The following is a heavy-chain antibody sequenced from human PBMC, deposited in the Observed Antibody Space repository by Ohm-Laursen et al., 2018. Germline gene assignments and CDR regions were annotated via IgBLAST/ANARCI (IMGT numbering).Heavy chain of an antibody. D-gene: IGHD1-26*01. CDR3: AKWEDGNGFDM. CDR1: GFTFSSYW. V-gene: IGHV3-30*18. CDR2: ISNGVGNK. Sequence: RSLRLSCTASGFTFSSYWMNWVRQAPGKGLEWVAGISNGVGNKYYADSVKVRFTISRDNSKNTLYLQMNSLRTEDTAVYHCAKWEDGNGFDMWGQGTMVTVSS. J-gene: IGHJ3*02.